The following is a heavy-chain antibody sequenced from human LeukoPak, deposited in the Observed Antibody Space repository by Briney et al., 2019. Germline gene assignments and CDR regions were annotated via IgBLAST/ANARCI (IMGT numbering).Heavy chain of an antibody. Sequence: HPSETLSLTCTLSGGSISSYYWSWIRQPPGRGLEWIGYIYYSGSTNYNPSLKSRVTISVDTSKNQFSLKLSSVSAADTAVYYCARAQITMVRGTIPGPGAFDIWGQGTMVTVSS. D-gene: IGHD3-10*01. J-gene: IGHJ3*02. CDR1: GGSISSYY. V-gene: IGHV4-59*01. CDR3: ARAQITMVRGTIPGPGAFDI. CDR2: IYYSGST.